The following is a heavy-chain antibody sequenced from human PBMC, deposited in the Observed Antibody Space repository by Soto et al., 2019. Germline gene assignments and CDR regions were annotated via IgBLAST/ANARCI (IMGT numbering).Heavy chain of an antibody. V-gene: IGHV1-46*03. D-gene: IGHD2-21*02. CDR2: INPSGGYT. CDR3: ASGGGIVVVTAPYDQ. J-gene: IGHJ4*02. CDR1: GYTFTSYY. Sequence: ASVKVSCKASGYTFTSYYMNWVRQAPGQGLEWLGIINPSGGYTTYAQRFLGRVTMTSDTSTSTVHMELGSLTSEDTAVYYCASGGGIVVVTAPYDQWGQGTLVTVSS.